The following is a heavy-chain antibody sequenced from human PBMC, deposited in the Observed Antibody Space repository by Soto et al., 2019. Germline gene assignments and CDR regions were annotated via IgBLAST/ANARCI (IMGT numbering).Heavy chain of an antibody. CDR1: GFTFSSYG. CDR2: IWFDGSKE. Sequence: QVELVESGGGVVQPGGSLRLACAASGFTFSSYGMHWVRQAPGKGLEWVAVIWFDGSKEFYAASVEGRFTISRDNSKNMVYLEMNSPRDVDTAVYYCARAVPAAKGWFDSWGQGTQVTVSS. D-gene: IGHD2-2*01. CDR3: ARAVPAAKGWFDS. J-gene: IGHJ5*01. V-gene: IGHV3-33*01.